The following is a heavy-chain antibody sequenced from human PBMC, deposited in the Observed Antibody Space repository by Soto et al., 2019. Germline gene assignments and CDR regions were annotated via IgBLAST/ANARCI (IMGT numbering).Heavy chain of an antibody. CDR3: ASNTPFSSGSHFDS. V-gene: IGHV4-59*01. CDR1: GGSISSYY. J-gene: IGHJ4*02. CDR2: IYYSGST. Sequence: QVQLQESGPGLVKPSETLSLTCTVSGGSISSYYWSWIRQPPGKGLEWIGYIYYSGSTNYNPSLKSRVTISVDTSKNQFSLKLSSVTAADTAGYYCASNTPFSSGSHFDSWGQGTLVTVSS. D-gene: IGHD6-13*01.